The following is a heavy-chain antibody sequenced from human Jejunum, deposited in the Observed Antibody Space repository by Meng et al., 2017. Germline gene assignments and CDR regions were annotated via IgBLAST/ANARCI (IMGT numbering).Heavy chain of an antibody. CDR3: ATKADPGHGMAV. CDR1: GFTFSSFW. J-gene: IGHJ6*02. Sequence: SCVASGFTFSSFWMAWVRQAPGKGLEWVGNINKDGTEENYVESVKGRFTTSRDNAKSSLHLQMNSLRAEDTAVYYCATKADPGHGMAVWGQGTTVTVSS. V-gene: IGHV3-7*01. CDR2: INKDGTEE.